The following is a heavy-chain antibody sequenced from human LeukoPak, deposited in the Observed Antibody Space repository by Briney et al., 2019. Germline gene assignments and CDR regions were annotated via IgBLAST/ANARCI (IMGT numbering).Heavy chain of an antibody. Sequence: SETLSLTCTVSGGPVSSSTYYWGWIRQPPGKGLEWIGSIFYSAYTYYNPSLKSQVSISVDTSKNQFSLNLSSVTAADTAVYYCARGGRSSSSLNFDFWGRGTLVTVSS. D-gene: IGHD6-6*01. CDR3: ARGGRSSSSLNFDF. CDR2: IFYSAYT. CDR1: GGPVSSSTYY. V-gene: IGHV4-39*07. J-gene: IGHJ4*02.